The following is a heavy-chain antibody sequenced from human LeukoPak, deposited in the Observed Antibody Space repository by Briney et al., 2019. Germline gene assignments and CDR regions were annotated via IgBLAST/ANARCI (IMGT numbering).Heavy chain of an antibody. V-gene: IGHV3-7*01. CDR1: GFTFGNYW. J-gene: IGHJ4*02. CDR3: ARIGYSSSSTDY. CDR2: IKEDGGVK. D-gene: IGHD6-6*01. Sequence: GGSLRLSCAASGFTFGNYWMSWVRQAPGKGLEWVANIKEDGGVKYYVDFVKGRFTISRDNAKNSVYLQMNSLGAEDTAVYYCARIGYSSSSTDYWGQGTLVIVSS.